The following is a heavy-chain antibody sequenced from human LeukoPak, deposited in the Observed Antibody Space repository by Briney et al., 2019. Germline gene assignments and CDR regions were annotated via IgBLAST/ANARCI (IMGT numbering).Heavy chain of an antibody. CDR3: AKTRRSGTEYGDFDH. CDR2: IHRDGRTA. V-gene: IGHV3-43*02. CDR1: GFSFDDYD. D-gene: IGHD1-26*01. J-gene: IGHJ4*02. Sequence: TGGSLRLSCAASGFSFDDYDMHWVCQTPGKGLEWVSLIHRDGRTAYYADSVKGRFAISRDNSRRSLYLQINSLRTEDTALYHCAKTRRSGTEYGDFDHWGQGTLVTVSS.